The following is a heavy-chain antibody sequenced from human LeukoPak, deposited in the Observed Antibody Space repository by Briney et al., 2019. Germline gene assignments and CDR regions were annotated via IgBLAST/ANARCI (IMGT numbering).Heavy chain of an antibody. D-gene: IGHD3-3*01. CDR2: ISYNGSHQ. J-gene: IGHJ4*02. CDR1: GFTFSTYA. Sequence: GGSLRLSCAASGFTFSTYAIHWVRQAPGRGLEWLTVISYNGSHQYYSDSVRGRFTISRDNSRNSVFLQINRLRPEDTAVYYCATSIRRITISSWGQGTLVTVSS. V-gene: IGHV3-30*04. CDR3: ATSIRRITISS.